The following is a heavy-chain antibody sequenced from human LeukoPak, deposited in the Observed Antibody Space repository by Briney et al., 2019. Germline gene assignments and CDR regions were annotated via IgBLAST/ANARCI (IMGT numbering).Heavy chain of an antibody. J-gene: IGHJ4*02. CDR3: AKVNIVVVTAIGLFFDY. CDR2: IRYYGSNK. V-gene: IGHV3-30*02. CDR1: GFTFSSYG. Sequence: GGSLTLSCAASGFTFSSYGMHWVRQDPGKGLERVAVIRYYGSNKYYADSVKGRFTISKDNSKNTLYLQMNSLRAEDTAVYYCAKVNIVVVTAIGLFFDYWGQGTLVTVSS. D-gene: IGHD2-21*02.